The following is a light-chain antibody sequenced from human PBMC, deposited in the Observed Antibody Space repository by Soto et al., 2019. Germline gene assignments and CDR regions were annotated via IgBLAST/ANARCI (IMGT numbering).Light chain of an antibody. CDR3: QHYNSYSEA. J-gene: IGKJ1*01. V-gene: IGKV1-5*03. Sequence: DIQMTQSASTLSASVGDRVTTTCQASQTISSWLAWYQQKPGKAPKLMIYKASTLKSGVPSRFSGSGSGTECTLTISSLQPDDFATYYCQHYNSYSEAFGQGTKVDIK. CDR1: QTISSW. CDR2: KAS.